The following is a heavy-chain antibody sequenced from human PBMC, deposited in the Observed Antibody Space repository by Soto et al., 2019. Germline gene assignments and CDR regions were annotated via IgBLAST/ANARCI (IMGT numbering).Heavy chain of an antibody. V-gene: IGHV3-23*01. CDR1: GFTFDNYA. D-gene: IGHD3-16*01. J-gene: IGHJ4*02. CDR2: ISRIGGAA. CDR3: ANADDYFWVSDTRELDY. Sequence: EVQLLESGGGLVQPGGSLRLSCAASGFTFDNYAMNWVRQAPGKGLEWVSSISRIGGAAYYADSVNGRFAISRDNSKNTLYLQMNSLRDEDTAGYYCANADDYFWVSDTRELDYWGQGTLVTVSS.